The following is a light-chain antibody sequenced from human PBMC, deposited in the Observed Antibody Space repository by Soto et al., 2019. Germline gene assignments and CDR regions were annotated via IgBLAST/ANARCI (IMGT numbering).Light chain of an antibody. CDR3: CSYADSSTFRV. J-gene: IGLJ1*01. V-gene: IGLV2-23*02. CDR2: EVS. CDR1: SSDVGSYNL. Sequence: QSVLTQPASVSGSPGQSITISCTGTSSDVGSYNLVSWYQQHPGKAPKLMIYEVSKRPSGVSNRFSGSKSGNTASLTISGLQAEDEADYYCCSYADSSTFRVFGTRTKVT.